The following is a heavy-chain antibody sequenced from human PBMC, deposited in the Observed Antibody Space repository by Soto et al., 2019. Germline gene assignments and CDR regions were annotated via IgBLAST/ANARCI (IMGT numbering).Heavy chain of an antibody. CDR3: ARHRFDDGVLMVYASDY. CDR1: GGSFSGYY. J-gene: IGHJ4*02. V-gene: IGHV4-34*01. D-gene: IGHD2-8*01. CDR2: INHSGST. Sequence: PSETLSLPCAVYGGSFSGYYWSWIRPPPGKGLEWIGEINHSGSTNYNPSLKSRVTISVDTSKNQISLELTSVTAADTAVYYCARHRFDDGVLMVYASDYWGQGIPVTVSS.